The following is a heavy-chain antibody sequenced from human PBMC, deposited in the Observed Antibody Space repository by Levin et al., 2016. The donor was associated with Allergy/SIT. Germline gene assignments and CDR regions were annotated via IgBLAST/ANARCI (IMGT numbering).Heavy chain of an antibody. CDR3: ARDQRGRKGYYYGMDV. Sequence: WVRQAPGQGLEWMGIINPSGGSTSYAQKFQGRVTMTRDTSTSTVYMELSSLRSEDTAVYYCARDQRGRKGYYYGMDVWGQGTTVTVSS. D-gene: IGHD2-15*01. V-gene: IGHV1-46*01. J-gene: IGHJ6*02. CDR2: INPSGGST.